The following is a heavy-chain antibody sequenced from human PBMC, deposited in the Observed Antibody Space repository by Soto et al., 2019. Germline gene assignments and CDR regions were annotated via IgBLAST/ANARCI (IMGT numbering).Heavy chain of an antibody. CDR1: GGSFSGYY. CDR3: ARLQRTNGVCYTGHDAFDI. J-gene: IGHJ3*02. D-gene: IGHD2-8*01. V-gene: IGHV4-34*01. CDR2: INRSGST. Sequence: SETLSLTCAVYGGSFSGYYWSWIRQPPGKGLEWIGEINRSGSTNYNPSLKSRVTISVDTSKNQFSLKLSSVTAADTAVYYCARLQRTNGVCYTGHDAFDIWGQGTMVTVSS.